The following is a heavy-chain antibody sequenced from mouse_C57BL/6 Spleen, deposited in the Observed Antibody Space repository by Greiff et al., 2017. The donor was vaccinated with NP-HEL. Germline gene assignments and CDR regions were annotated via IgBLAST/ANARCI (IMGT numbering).Heavy chain of an antibody. V-gene: IGHV3-6*01. CDR2: ISYDGSN. J-gene: IGHJ3*01. CDR1: GYSITSGYY. CDR3: AREGDGYFAWFAY. Sequence: EVQLQQSGPGLVKPSQSLSLTCSVPGYSITSGYYWNWIRQFPGNKLEWMGYISYDGSNNYNPSLKNRISITRDTHKQQFFVKLNSVTTEDTATYFCAREGDGYFAWFAYWGQGTLVTVSA. D-gene: IGHD2-3*01.